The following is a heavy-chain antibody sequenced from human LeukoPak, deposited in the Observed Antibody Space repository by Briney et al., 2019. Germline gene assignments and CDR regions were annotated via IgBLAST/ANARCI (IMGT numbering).Heavy chain of an antibody. CDR2: IRSKAYGGTT. Sequence: LRLSCTASGFTFGDYVMSWVRQAPGKGLEWVGFIRSKAYGGTTEYAASVKGRFTISRDDSKSIAYLQMNSLKTEDTAVYYCTRGKYYDFWSGYYPDYWGQGTLVTVSS. J-gene: IGHJ4*02. V-gene: IGHV3-49*04. CDR1: GFTFGDYV. CDR3: TRGKYYDFWSGYYPDY. D-gene: IGHD3-3*01.